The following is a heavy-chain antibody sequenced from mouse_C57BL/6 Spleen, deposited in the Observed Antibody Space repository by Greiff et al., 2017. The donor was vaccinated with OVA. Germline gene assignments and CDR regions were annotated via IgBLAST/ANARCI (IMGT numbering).Heavy chain of an antibody. Sequence: VQLQQPGAELVMPGASVKLSCKASGYTFTSYWMHWVKQRPGQGLEWIGEIDPSDSYTNYNQKFKGKSTLTVDKSSSTAYMQLSSLTSEDSAVYYCARGAYSNYGAWFAYWGQGTLVTVSA. CDR2: IDPSDSYT. CDR1: GYTFTSYW. D-gene: IGHD2-5*01. CDR3: ARGAYSNYGAWFAY. V-gene: IGHV1-69*01. J-gene: IGHJ3*01.